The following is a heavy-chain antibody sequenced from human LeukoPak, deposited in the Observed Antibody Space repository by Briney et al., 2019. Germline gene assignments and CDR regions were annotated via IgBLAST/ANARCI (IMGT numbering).Heavy chain of an antibody. CDR1: GFTFSSYA. CDR2: ISYDGSNK. Sequence: PGRSLRLSCAASGFTFSSYAMHWVRQAPGKGLGWVAVISYDGSNKYYADSVKGRFTISRDNSKNTLYLQMNSLRAEDTAVYYCATLNYYDSSGYWGQGTLVTVSS. D-gene: IGHD3-22*01. J-gene: IGHJ4*02. CDR3: ATLNYYDSSGY. V-gene: IGHV3-30-3*01.